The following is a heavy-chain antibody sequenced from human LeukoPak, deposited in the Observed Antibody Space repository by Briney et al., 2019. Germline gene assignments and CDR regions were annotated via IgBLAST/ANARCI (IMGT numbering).Heavy chain of an antibody. D-gene: IGHD2-15*01. CDR1: GGTFTRHS. Sequence: SVKVSCKASGGTFTRHSMTWVRQAPGQGLEWMGGIIPASGTTNYPQKFQDRVTLTADESMSTVYMELSSLRSEDTAVYYCASLIYGQTDGSFDYWGQGTLVTVSS. J-gene: IGHJ4*02. CDR2: IIPASGTT. CDR3: ASLIYGQTDGSFDY. V-gene: IGHV1-69*13.